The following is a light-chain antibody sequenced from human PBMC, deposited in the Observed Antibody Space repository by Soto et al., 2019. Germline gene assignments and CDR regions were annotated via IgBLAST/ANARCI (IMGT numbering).Light chain of an antibody. J-gene: IGKJ5*01. V-gene: IGKV1-33*01. CDR3: QQRNIWPPVT. Sequence: DIQMTQSPSSLSASVGDRVTITCQASQDIKNYLNWYQQKSGKAPKLLIYDASDLETGVPSRFSGSGSGTDFTFTINSLQPEDIATYYCQQRNIWPPVTFGQGTRLEIK. CDR1: QDIKNY. CDR2: DAS.